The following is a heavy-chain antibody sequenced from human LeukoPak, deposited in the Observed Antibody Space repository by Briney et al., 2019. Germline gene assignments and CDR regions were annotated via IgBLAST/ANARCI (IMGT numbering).Heavy chain of an antibody. CDR2: ISGSDGST. V-gene: IGHV3-23*01. CDR1: GFTFSSYA. J-gene: IGHJ6*02. D-gene: IGHD2-2*01. CDR3: ARCSSTSCPYYGMDV. Sequence: TGGSLRLSCVASGFTFSSYAMSWVRQAPGKGLEWVSAISGSDGSTYYADSVKGRFTIFRDNSKNTLYLQMNSLRAEDTAVYYCARCSSTSCPYYGMDVWGQGTTVTVSS.